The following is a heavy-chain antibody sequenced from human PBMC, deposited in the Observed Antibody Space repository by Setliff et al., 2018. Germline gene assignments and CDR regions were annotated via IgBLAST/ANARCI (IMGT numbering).Heavy chain of an antibody. CDR2: IYITGNP. CDR1: GASIRQTSYF. V-gene: IGHV4-61*09. D-gene: IGHD1-26*01. Sequence: SETLSLTCAVSGASIRQTSYFWTWVRQPAGKGLEWIGHIYITGNPNVNPSLKSRVAMSLDNSGNQFSLNLQSVTAADTAVYYCTRGAPGWELLSWFDPWGQGTLVTVSS. CDR3: TRGAPGWELLSWFDP. J-gene: IGHJ5*02.